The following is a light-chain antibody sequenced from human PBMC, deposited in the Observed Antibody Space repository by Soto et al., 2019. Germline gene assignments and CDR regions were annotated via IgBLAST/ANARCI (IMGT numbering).Light chain of an antibody. CDR1: QSISSIH. CDR3: QHYDSSPVA. V-gene: IGKV3-20*01. CDR2: GAS. J-gene: IGKJ4*01. Sequence: EIVLTQSPGTLSLSPGERATLSCRTSQSISSIHLAWYQQKPGQAPRLLIYGASSRAIGIPDRFSCSGSGTDFTLTISRLEAEDFALYFCQHYDSSPVAFGGGTKVEIK.